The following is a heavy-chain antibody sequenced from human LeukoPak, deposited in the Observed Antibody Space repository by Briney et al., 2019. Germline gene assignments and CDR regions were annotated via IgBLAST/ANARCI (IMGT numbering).Heavy chain of an antibody. Sequence: ASVKVSCKASGYTFTSYGISWVRQAPGQGLEWMGWISAYNGNTNYAQKLQGRVTMTTDTSTSTAYMALRSLRSDDTAVYYCARDTARITTPGGPDYWGQGTLVTVSS. J-gene: IGHJ4*02. V-gene: IGHV1-18*01. D-gene: IGHD6-13*01. CDR2: ISAYNGNT. CDR1: GYTFTSYG. CDR3: ARDTARITTPGGPDY.